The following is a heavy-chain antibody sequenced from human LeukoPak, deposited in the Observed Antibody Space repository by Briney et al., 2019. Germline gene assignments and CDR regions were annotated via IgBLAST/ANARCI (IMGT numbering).Heavy chain of an antibody. D-gene: IGHD1-7*01. CDR1: GYTFTSYD. CDR3: PRGVGSGTSYYYYYYYMDV. CDR2: MNPNSGNT. Sequence: ASVKVSCKASGYTFTSYDINWVRQATGQGLEWMGWMNPNSGNTGYAQKFQGRVTMTRNTSISTAYMELSSLRSEDTAVYYCPRGVGSGTSYYYYYYYMDVWGKGTTVTVSS. V-gene: IGHV1-8*01. J-gene: IGHJ6*03.